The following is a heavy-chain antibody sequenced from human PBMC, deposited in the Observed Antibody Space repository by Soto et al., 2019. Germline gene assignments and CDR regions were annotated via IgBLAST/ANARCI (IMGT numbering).Heavy chain of an antibody. J-gene: IGHJ4*02. V-gene: IGHV3-11*01. CDR3: GKEPQTPGRGLDY. CDR1: GFTFSDYY. CDR2: ISSSSSSI. Sequence: GGSLRLSCAASGFTFSDYYMSWIRQTPGKGLEWISYISSSSSSIYYADSVRGRFTISRDNAKNSLFLQMNTLRAEDTALYYCGKEPQTPGRGLDYWGQGTRVTGSS.